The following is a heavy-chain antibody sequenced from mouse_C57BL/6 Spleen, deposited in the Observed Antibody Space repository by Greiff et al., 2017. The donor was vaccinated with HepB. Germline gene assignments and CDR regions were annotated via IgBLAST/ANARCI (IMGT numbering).Heavy chain of an antibody. V-gene: IGHV1-39*01. CDR2: INPNYGTT. Sequence: VQLQQSGPELVKPGASVKISCKASGYSFTDHNMNWVKQSNGKSLEWIGVINPNYGTTSYNQKFKGKATLTVDQSSSTAYMQLNSLTSEDSAVYYCARGGIYDGYYVGYFDVWGTGTTVTVSS. CDR1: GYSFTDHN. J-gene: IGHJ1*03. D-gene: IGHD2-3*01. CDR3: ARGGIYDGYYVGYFDV.